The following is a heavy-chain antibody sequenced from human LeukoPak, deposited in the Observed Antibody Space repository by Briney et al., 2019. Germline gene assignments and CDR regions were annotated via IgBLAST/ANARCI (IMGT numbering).Heavy chain of an antibody. J-gene: IGHJ6*03. V-gene: IGHV1-18*01. D-gene: IGHD1-7*01. CDR2: ISAYNGNT. CDR1: GYTFTSYG. CDR3: ARGAAGWNYHYYYYMDV. Sequence: ASVKVSCKASGYTFTSYGISWVRQAPGQGLEWMGWISAYNGNTNYAQKLQGRVTMTTDTSTSTAYMELSSLRSEDTAVYYCARGAAGWNYHYYYYMDVWGKGTTVTVSS.